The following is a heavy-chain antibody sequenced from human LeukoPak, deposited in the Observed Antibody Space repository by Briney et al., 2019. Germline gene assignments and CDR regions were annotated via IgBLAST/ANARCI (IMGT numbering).Heavy chain of an antibody. CDR3: AKELRITIFGVVPRG. D-gene: IGHD3-3*01. CDR2: ITGSGGNT. V-gene: IGHV3-23*01. J-gene: IGHJ4*02. Sequence: GGSLRLSCAASGFTFSSYAMGWVRQAPGKGREWVSAITGSGGNTYYADSVKGRFTISRDNSKNTLYLQMNSLRAEDTAEYYCAKELRITIFGVVPRGWGQGTLVTVSS. CDR1: GFTFSSYA.